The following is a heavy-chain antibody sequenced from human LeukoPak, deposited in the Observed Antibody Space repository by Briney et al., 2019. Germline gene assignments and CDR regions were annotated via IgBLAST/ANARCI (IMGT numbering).Heavy chain of an antibody. Sequence: PGGSLRLSCAASGFTFSSYAMSWVRQAPGKGLEWVSSISGSGGSTYYADSVKGRFTISRDTSNNTLYLQMNSLRAEDTAVYYCAKDRRESGTYNWSDPWGQGTLVTVSS. CDR1: GFTFSSYA. V-gene: IGHV3-23*01. J-gene: IGHJ5*02. CDR3: AKDRRESGTYNWSDP. CDR2: ISGSGGST. D-gene: IGHD1-7*01.